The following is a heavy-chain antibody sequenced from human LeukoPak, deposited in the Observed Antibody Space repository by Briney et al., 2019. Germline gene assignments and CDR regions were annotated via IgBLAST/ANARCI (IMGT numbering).Heavy chain of an antibody. D-gene: IGHD5-18*01. CDR2: VYGGGDT. Sequence: GGSLRLSXAASGFAVSSNYISWVRQAPGKGLEWVSVVYGGGDTYYADSVKGRFTISRDNSKNTLYLQMSSLRPEDTAVYYCARATSAYSYANYWGQGTLVTVSS. J-gene: IGHJ4*02. V-gene: IGHV3-53*05. CDR3: ARATSAYSYANY. CDR1: GFAVSSNY.